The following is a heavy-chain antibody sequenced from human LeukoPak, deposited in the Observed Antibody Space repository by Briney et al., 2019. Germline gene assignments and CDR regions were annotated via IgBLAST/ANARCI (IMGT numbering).Heavy chain of an antibody. CDR1: GFTFSSYG. J-gene: IGHJ4*02. D-gene: IGHD6-13*01. V-gene: IGHV3-30*02. CDR2: IRYDGSNK. Sequence: GGSLGLSCAASGFTFSSYGMHWVRQAPGKGLEWVAFIRYDGSNKYYADSVKGRFTISRDNSKNTLYLQMNSLRAEDTAVYYCAKYQGSSSWYAYWGQGTLVTVSS. CDR3: AKYQGSSSWYAY.